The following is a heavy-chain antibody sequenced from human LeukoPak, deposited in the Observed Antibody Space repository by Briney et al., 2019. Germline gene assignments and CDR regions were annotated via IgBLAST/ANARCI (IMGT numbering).Heavy chain of an antibody. V-gene: IGHV1-46*01. CDR1: GYTFTSYY. Sequence: GASVKVSCKASGYTFTSYYMHWVRQAPGQGLEWMGIINPSGGSTSYAQKFQSRVTMTRDTSTSTLYMELSSLRSEDTAVYFCARVAYYDSSVYSFDYWGQGTLVTVSS. CDR3: ARVAYYDSSVYSFDY. D-gene: IGHD3-22*01. J-gene: IGHJ4*02. CDR2: INPSGGST.